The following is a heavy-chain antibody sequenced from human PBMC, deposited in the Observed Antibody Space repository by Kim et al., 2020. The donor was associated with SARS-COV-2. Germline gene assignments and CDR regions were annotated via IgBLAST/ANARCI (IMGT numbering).Heavy chain of an antibody. J-gene: IGHJ4*02. CDR3: AREQSLAGVY. CDR2: IYSGGSA. CDR1: GFTVSSNY. D-gene: IGHD6-19*01. Sequence: GGSLRLSCAASGFTVSSNYMSWVRQAPGKGLESVSVIYSGGSAYYADSVKGRFTISRDNSKHTLYLQMNSLRAEDTAMYYCAREQSLAGVYWGQGTLVTVSS. V-gene: IGHV3-53*01.